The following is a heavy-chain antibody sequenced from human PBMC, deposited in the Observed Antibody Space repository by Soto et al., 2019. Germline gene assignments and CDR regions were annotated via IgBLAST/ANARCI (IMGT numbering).Heavy chain of an antibody. D-gene: IGHD6-19*01. Sequence: GGSLRLSCTASGFTFGDYAMSWFRQAPGKGLEWVGFIRSKAYGGTTEYAASVKGRFTISRDDSKSIAYLQMNSLKTEDTAVYYCTGEQWLVEAGYDYWGQGTLVTVSS. J-gene: IGHJ4*02. V-gene: IGHV3-49*03. CDR2: IRSKAYGGTT. CDR3: TGEQWLVEAGYDY. CDR1: GFTFGDYA.